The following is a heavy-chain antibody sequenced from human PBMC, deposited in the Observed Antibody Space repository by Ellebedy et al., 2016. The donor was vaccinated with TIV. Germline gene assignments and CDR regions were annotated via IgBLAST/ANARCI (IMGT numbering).Heavy chain of an antibody. V-gene: IGHV1-8*01. CDR3: AREKVNCSSTGCLHNWFDP. Sequence: ASVKVSXXASGYTFTSYDINWVRQATGQGLEWMGWMNPDSGNTGYAQKFQGRVTMTRDTSISTAYMELSSLRSEDTAVYYCAREKVNCSSTGCLHNWFDPWGQGTLVTVPS. CDR1: GYTFTSYD. J-gene: IGHJ5*02. D-gene: IGHD2-2*01. CDR2: MNPDSGNT.